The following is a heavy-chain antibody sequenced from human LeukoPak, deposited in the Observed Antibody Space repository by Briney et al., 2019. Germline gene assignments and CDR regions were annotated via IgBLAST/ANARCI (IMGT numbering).Heavy chain of an antibody. CDR1: GFTFSSYS. D-gene: IGHD3-16*01. CDR3: AREGEALDAFDI. Sequence: GGSLRLSCAASGFTFSSYSMNWVRQAPGKGLEWASSISSSSSYIYYADSVKGRFTISRDNAKNSLYLQMNSLRAEDTAVYYCAREGEALDAFDIWGQGTMVTVSS. J-gene: IGHJ3*02. CDR2: ISSSSSYI. V-gene: IGHV3-21*01.